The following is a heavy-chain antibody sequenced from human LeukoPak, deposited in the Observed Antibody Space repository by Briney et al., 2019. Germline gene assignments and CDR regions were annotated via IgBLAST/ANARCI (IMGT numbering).Heavy chain of an antibody. V-gene: IGHV1-8*01. CDR2: MNPNSGNT. CDR3: ARYSVLRYFDDDAFDI. CDR1: GYTFTSYD. J-gene: IGHJ3*02. D-gene: IGHD3-9*01. Sequence: VASVKVSCKASGYTFTSYDINWVRQATGQGLEWMGWMNPNSGNTGYAQKFQGRVTVTRNTSISTAYMELSSLRSEDTAVYYCARYSVLRYFDDDAFDIRGQGTMVTVSS.